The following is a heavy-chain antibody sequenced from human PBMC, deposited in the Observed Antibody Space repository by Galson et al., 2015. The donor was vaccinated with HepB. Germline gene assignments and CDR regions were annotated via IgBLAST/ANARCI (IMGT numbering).Heavy chain of an antibody. CDR3: ATVGVATVTSWFDP. Sequence: SETLSLTCTVSGGSISSYYWSWIRQPPGKGLEWIGYIHYSGSTNYNPSLTSRVTISVDTPRNQFSLKLSSVTAADTAVYYCATVGVATVTSWFDPWGQGSLVTVSS. V-gene: IGHV4-59*01. D-gene: IGHD5-24*01. CDR1: GGSISSYY. CDR2: IHYSGST. J-gene: IGHJ5*02.